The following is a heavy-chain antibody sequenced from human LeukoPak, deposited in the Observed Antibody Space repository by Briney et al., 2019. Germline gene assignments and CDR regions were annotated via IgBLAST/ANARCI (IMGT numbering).Heavy chain of an antibody. D-gene: IGHD2-21*01. CDR1: GFTFSSYA. Sequence: GVSLRLSCAASGFTFSSYAMSWVRQAPGKGLEWVSAISGSGGSTYYADSVRGRFTISRDNSKNTLYLQMNSLRAEDTAVYYCAKFLPTHIVVANYYFDYWGQGTLVTVPS. J-gene: IGHJ4*02. CDR3: AKFLPTHIVVANYYFDY. V-gene: IGHV3-23*01. CDR2: ISGSGGST.